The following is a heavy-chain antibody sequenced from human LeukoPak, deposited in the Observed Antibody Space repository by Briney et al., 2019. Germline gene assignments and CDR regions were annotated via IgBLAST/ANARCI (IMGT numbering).Heavy chain of an antibody. D-gene: IGHD3-16*01. V-gene: IGHV3-23*01. CDR2: IGYGGDT. J-gene: IGHJ5*02. CDR1: GFTFSNFA. Sequence: PGGSLRLSCAASGFTFSNFAMSWVRQAPGKGLEWVSAIGYGGDTYYADSVRGRFTISRDNSKNTLSLQMSSLRAEDAGIYYCSPYGSLGSLGYGWFDPWGQGTLVIVSS. CDR3: SPYGSLGSLGYGWFDP.